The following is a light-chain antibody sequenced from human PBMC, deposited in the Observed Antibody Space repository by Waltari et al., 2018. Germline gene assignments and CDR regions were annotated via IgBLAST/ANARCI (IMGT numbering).Light chain of an antibody. Sequence: AIQMTQSPSSLSASVGDRVTITCRASQGIRYDLGWYQQKPGKAPKLLIYAASSLQSGVPSRFSGGGAGTEFTLTISSLQAEDVAVYYCQQYYNSPRTFGQGTKVEIK. CDR1: QGIRYD. CDR3: QQYYNSPRT. V-gene: IGKV1-6*01. J-gene: IGKJ1*01. CDR2: AAS.